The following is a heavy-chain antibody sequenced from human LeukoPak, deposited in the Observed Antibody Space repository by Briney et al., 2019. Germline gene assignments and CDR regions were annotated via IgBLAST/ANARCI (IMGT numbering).Heavy chain of an antibody. D-gene: IGHD1-26*01. CDR3: ARHGSGSFGYFDY. CDR1: GGTFSSYA. Sequence: ASVKVSCKASGGTFSSYAISCVRQAPGQGLEWMGGIIPIFGTANYAQKFQGRVTITADESTSTAYMELSSLRSEDTAVYYCARHGSGSFGYFDYWGQGTLVTVSS. CDR2: IIPIFGTA. J-gene: IGHJ4*02. V-gene: IGHV1-69*13.